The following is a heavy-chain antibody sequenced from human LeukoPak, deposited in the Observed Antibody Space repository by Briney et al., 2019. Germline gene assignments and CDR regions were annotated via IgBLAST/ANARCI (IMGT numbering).Heavy chain of an antibody. Sequence: PGGSLRLSCAASGVTFSSYAMTWVRQAPGKGLEWVSVVYRGGSTYYADSVKSRFTISRHNSKNTLYLQMNSLRAEDTAVYYCASSADSGGFGEEAFDIWGQGTMVTVSS. D-gene: IGHD3-10*01. V-gene: IGHV3-53*04. CDR2: VYRGGST. CDR1: GVTFSSYA. J-gene: IGHJ3*02. CDR3: ASSADSGGFGEEAFDI.